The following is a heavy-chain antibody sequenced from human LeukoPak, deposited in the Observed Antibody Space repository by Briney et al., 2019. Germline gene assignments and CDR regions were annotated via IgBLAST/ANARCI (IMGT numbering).Heavy chain of an antibody. CDR3: ARDRPRRYYDFWSGSRALDY. D-gene: IGHD3-3*01. J-gene: IGHJ4*02. CDR2: IVPIFGTA. Sequence: SVKVCCKASGGTFSSYAISWVRQAPGQGLEWMGGIVPIFGTANYAQKFQGRVTITADESTSTAYMELSSLRSEDTAVYYCARDRPRRYYDFWSGSRALDYWGQGTLVTVSS. CDR1: GGTFSSYA. V-gene: IGHV1-69*01.